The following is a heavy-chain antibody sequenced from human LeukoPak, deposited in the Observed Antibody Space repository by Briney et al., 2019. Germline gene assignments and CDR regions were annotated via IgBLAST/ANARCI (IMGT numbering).Heavy chain of an antibody. CDR3: ARLYSGSYYYFDY. CDR1: GGSMSSYY. CDR2: IYDSGST. Sequence: PSETLSLTCTVSGGSMSSYYWSWIRQPPGKGLEWIGYIYDSGSTNHNPSLKSRVTISVDTSKNQFSLKLSSVTAADTAVYYCARLYSGSYYYFDYWGQGTLVTVSS. D-gene: IGHD1-26*01. V-gene: IGHV4-59*12. J-gene: IGHJ4*02.